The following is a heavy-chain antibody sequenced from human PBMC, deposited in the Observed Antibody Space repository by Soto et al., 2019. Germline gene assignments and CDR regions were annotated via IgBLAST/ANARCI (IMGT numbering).Heavy chain of an antibody. V-gene: IGHV3-21*01. CDR2: ISSSSSYI. CDR3: AKTSGLGRAFDI. CDR1: GFTFSSYS. J-gene: IGHJ3*02. D-gene: IGHD1-1*01. Sequence: GGSLRLSCAASGFTFSSYSMNWVRQAPGKGLEWVSSISSSSSYIYYADSVKGRFTISRDNAKNSLYLQMNSLRAEDTAVYYCAKTSGLGRAFDIWGQGTMVTVSS.